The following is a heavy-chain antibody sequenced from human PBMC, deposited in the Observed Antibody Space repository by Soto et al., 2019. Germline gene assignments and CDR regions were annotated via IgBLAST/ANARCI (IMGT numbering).Heavy chain of an antibody. CDR2: IIPIFETE. Sequence: QVQLVQSGSEMKKPGSSVKVSCKASGDIFNKCAINWVRQAPGQGLEWMGGIIPIFETETYAQTFQGRVTITADTSTSTAYMDLSSLKSEDTAVYFCAAGEPGPTQGYYFDYWGQGTLVTVSS. J-gene: IGHJ4*02. V-gene: IGHV1-69*06. CDR3: AAGEPGPTQGYYFDY. CDR1: GDIFNKCA. D-gene: IGHD2-21*01.